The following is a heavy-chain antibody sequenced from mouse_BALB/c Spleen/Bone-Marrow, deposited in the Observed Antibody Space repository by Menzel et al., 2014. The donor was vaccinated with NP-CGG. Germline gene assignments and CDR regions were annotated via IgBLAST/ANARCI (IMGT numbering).Heavy chain of an antibody. CDR3: ARYNAYDWYFDV. J-gene: IGHJ1*01. CDR1: GYTFTSYW. CDR2: INPSNGRS. D-gene: IGHD2-2*01. V-gene: IGHV1S81*02. Sequence: QVQLQQSGAELVKPGASVKLSCKASGYTFTSYWMHWVKQRPGQGLEWIGEINPSNGRSNYSEKFRSKATLTVDKSSSTTYMQLSSLTSEDSAVYSYARYNAYDWYFDVWGAETTVTVYS.